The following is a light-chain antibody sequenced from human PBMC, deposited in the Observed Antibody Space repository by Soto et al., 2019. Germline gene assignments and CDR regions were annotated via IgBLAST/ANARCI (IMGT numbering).Light chain of an antibody. V-gene: IGLV1-51*02. CDR3: GAWDNSLTGGV. CDR1: SSNIGSNS. Sequence: QSVLTQPPSASAAPRQKVTISCSGTSSNIGSNSVSWYHLLPGAAPKLLIYENYERPSGIPDRFSGSKSGTSATLGITGLQSVDEAEYYCGAWDNSLTGGVFGGGTKVTVL. CDR2: ENY. J-gene: IGLJ2*01.